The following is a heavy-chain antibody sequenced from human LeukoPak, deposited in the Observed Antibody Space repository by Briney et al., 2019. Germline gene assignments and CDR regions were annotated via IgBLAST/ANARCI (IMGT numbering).Heavy chain of an antibody. D-gene: IGHD3-22*01. J-gene: IGHJ4*02. CDR2: INPSGST. V-gene: IGHV4-61*09. CDR1: GDSIRRGNYY. CDR3: ARDDFDNSGYRPFYF. Sequence: SQTLSLTCSVSGDSIRRGNYYWSWIRQSAGKGLEWIGHINPSGSTNYNPSLKSRVIMSLDTSKNQFSLRLTSVTAADTAVYYCARDDFDNSGYRPFYFWGQGSLVTVSS.